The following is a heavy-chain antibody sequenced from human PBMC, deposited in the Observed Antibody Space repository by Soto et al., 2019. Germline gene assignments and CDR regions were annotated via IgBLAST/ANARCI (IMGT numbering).Heavy chain of an antibody. Sequence: QVQLVQSGAEVKKPGASVKVSCKASGYTFTHYYIHWVRQAPGQGLEWMGIINPNGGSTTYAQKFRAGFTMTRDTSTSTVYMELSSLGSEDSAVYYCATSVNSAMAFDYWGQGTLVTVSS. J-gene: IGHJ4*02. V-gene: IGHV1-46*01. CDR1: GYTFTHYY. CDR2: INPNGGST. CDR3: ATSVNSAMAFDY. D-gene: IGHD5-18*01.